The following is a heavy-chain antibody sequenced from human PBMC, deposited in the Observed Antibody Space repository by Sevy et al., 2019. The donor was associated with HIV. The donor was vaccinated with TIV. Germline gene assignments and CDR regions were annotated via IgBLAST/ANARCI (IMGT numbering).Heavy chain of an antibody. J-gene: IGHJ3*02. D-gene: IGHD3-22*01. CDR1: GGTFRNCA. CDR2: IIPIFGLV. CDR3: ASLPNHYYDRSAYSGDDGFDI. Sequence: ASVKVSCKASGGTFRNCAFGWVRQAPGQGLEWMGGIIPIFGLVNYAQNFQGRVTITADESTRTTYMELSSLRSEDTAVYYCASLPNHYYDRSAYSGDDGFDIWGQGTMVTVSS. V-gene: IGHV1-69*13.